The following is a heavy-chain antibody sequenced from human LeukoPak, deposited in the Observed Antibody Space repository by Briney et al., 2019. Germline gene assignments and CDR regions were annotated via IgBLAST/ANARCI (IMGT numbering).Heavy chain of an antibody. CDR2: IYYSGST. CDR3: ARQGSGHRVYYYYYYMDV. CDR1: GGSISSSSYY. J-gene: IGHJ6*03. Sequence: SETLSLTCTDSGGSISSSSYYWGWIRQPPGKGLEWIGSIYYSGSTYYNPSLKSRVTISVDTSKNQFSLKLSSVTAADTAVYYCARQGSGHRVYYYYYYMDVWGKGTTVTVSS. V-gene: IGHV4-39*01. D-gene: IGHD3-3*01.